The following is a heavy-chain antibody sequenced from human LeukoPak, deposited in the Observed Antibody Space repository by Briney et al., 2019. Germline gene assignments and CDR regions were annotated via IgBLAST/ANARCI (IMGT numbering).Heavy chain of an antibody. D-gene: IGHD1-26*01. J-gene: IGHJ4*02. V-gene: IGHV3-9*01. CDR3: AKAARRWGLLESHFDY. CDR1: GFTFDDYA. CDR2: ISWNSGSI. Sequence: GGSLRLSCAASGFTFDDYAMHWVRQAPGKGLEWVSGISWNSGSIGYADSVKGRFTISRDNAKNSLYLQMNSLRAEDTALYYCAKAARRWGLLESHFDYWGQGTLVTVSS.